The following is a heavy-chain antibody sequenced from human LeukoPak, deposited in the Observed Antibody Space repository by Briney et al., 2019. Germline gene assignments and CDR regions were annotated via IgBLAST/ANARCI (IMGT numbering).Heavy chain of an antibody. CDR2: IDATSSLI. Sequence: GGSQRLSCAGSGFTFESYTMTWFRQAPGKGLEWASSIDATSSLINYADSVKGRFTTSRANDNNTLFLQMNSLRAEDTGTYYCARDYSSGWFAKGAYWGQGALVLVSS. D-gene: IGHD6-19*01. CDR3: ARDYSSGWFAKGAY. CDR1: GFTFESYT. J-gene: IGHJ4*02. V-gene: IGHV3-21*01.